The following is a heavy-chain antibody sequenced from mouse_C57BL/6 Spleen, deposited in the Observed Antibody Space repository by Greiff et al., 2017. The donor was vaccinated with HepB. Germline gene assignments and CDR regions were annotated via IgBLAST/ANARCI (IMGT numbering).Heavy chain of an antibody. V-gene: IGHV1-52*01. Sequence: QVQLQQPGAELVRPGSSVKLSCKASGYTFTSYWMHWVKQRPIQGLEWIGNIDPSDSETHYNQKFKDKATLTVDKSSSTAYMQLSSLTSEDSAVYYCARGGGSGYSFAYWGQGTLVTVSA. CDR3: ARGGGSGYSFAY. J-gene: IGHJ3*01. CDR1: GYTFTSYW. D-gene: IGHD3-2*02. CDR2: IDPSDSET.